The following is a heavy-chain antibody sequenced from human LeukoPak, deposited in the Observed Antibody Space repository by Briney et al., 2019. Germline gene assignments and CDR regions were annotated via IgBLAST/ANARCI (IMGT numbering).Heavy chain of an antibody. CDR1: GGSFSGYY. J-gene: IGHJ6*03. D-gene: IGHD2-2*01. CDR3: ARHASAVVVPAAMTDYYYMDV. CDR2: INHSGST. Sequence: PSETLSLTCAVYGGSFSGYYWSWIRQPPGKGLEWIGEINHSGSTNYNPSLKSRVTISVDTSKNQFSLKLSSVTAADTAVYYCARHASAVVVPAAMTDYYYMDVWGKGTTVTVSS. V-gene: IGHV4-34*01.